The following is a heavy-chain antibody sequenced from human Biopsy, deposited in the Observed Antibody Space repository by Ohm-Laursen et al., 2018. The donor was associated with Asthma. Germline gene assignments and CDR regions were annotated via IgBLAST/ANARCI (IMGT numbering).Heavy chain of an antibody. CDR1: GGTFNTYV. CDR2: INTVFGTT. CDR3: ARKAGSCISRTCYSLDF. J-gene: IGHJ4*02. Sequence: SSVKVSCKSLGGTFNTYVIGWVRQAPGQGLEWMGGINTVFGTTTYPQKFQDRVTITVDDSTSTVYMELSSLRSEDTAVYYCARKAGSCISRTCYSLDFWGQGTLVTVSS. D-gene: IGHD2-2*01. V-gene: IGHV1-69*01.